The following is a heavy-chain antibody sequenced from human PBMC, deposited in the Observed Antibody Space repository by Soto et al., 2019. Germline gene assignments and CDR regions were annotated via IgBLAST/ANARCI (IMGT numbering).Heavy chain of an antibody. Sequence: EVQLVESGGGLVQPGGSLRLSCAASGFTFSDSWMSWVRKAPGKGLECVANIKTDGSEKYYVDPVKGRFTSSRDNAKNSLYLQMNSLRAADTAVYYCASSMGRGGNDYWGQGTLVAVSS. CDR2: IKTDGSEK. CDR1: GFTFSDSW. CDR3: ASSMGRGGNDY. J-gene: IGHJ4*02. V-gene: IGHV3-7*05. D-gene: IGHD3-10*01.